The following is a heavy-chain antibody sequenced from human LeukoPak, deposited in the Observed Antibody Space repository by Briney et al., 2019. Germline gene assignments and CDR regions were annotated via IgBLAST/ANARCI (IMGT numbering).Heavy chain of an antibody. Sequence: GGSLRLSCAASGFTFSDYYMSWIRQAPGKGLEWVSYISSSGSTIYYADSVKGRSTISRDNAKNSLYLQMNSLRAEDTAVYYCARDLYYDSSGYQGLFDYWGQGTLVTVSS. CDR3: ARDLYYDSSGYQGLFDY. CDR1: GFTFSDYY. CDR2: ISSSGSTI. D-gene: IGHD3-22*01. J-gene: IGHJ4*02. V-gene: IGHV3-11*01.